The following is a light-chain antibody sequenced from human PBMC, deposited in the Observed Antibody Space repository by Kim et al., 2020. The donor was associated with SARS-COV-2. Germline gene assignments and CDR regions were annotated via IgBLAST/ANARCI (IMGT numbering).Light chain of an antibody. CDR3: QQYYSTLFIT. CDR2: WAS. Sequence: DIVMTQSPDSLAVSLGERATISCKSSQSLLYSSRNKNYLAWYQHKPGQAPRLLISWASTRESGVPDRFSGSGSGTDFTLTINNLQAEDVAVYYCQQYYSTLFITFGGGTKVDIK. V-gene: IGKV4-1*01. CDR1: QSLLYSSRNKNY. J-gene: IGKJ4*01.